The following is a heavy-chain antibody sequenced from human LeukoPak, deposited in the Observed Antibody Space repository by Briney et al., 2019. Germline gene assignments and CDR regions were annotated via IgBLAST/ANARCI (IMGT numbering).Heavy chain of an antibody. V-gene: IGHV3-23*01. J-gene: IGHJ4*02. D-gene: IGHD7-27*01. CDR3: ARDGANRGIYFDY. CDR2: ISGSGDVT. Sequence: GGSLRLSCAASGFTFDDYAMNWVRQSPGKGLEWVSAISGSGDVTYYADSVEGRFTISRDNSKNTLYLQVNSLRAEDTAVYYCARDGANRGIYFDYWGQGTLVTVSS. CDR1: GFTFDDYA.